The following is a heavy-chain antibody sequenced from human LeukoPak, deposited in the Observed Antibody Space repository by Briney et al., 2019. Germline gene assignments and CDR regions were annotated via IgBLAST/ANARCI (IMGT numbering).Heavy chain of an antibody. CDR3: ARGDIHWFDP. J-gene: IGHJ5*02. Sequence: SETLSLTCAVSGGSISSGGYSWSWIRQPPGKGLEWVGYIYHSGSTYYNPSLKSRVTISVDRSKNQFSLKLSSVTAADTAVYYCARGDIHWFDPWGQGTLVTVSS. V-gene: IGHV4-30-2*01. CDR2: IYHSGST. CDR1: GGSISSGGYS. D-gene: IGHD2-15*01.